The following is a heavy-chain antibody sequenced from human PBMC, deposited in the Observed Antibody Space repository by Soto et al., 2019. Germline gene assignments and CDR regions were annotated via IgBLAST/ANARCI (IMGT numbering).Heavy chain of an antibody. D-gene: IGHD6-19*01. J-gene: IGHJ4*02. CDR3: ARGSHSSFDY. V-gene: IGHV6-1*01. CDR2: AYYRSSWYN. CDR1: WDSLSTNAVA. Sequence: SQTLSLTCVISWDSLSTNAVAWNWIRQSPSRGLEWLGRAYYRSSWYNDYATSVKSRITINLDTSKNQFSLQLDSVTPEDTAVYFCARGSHSSFDYWGQGTVVTVSS.